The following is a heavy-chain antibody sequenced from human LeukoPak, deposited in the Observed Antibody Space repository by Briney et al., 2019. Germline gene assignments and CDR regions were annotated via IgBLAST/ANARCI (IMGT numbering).Heavy chain of an antibody. V-gene: IGHV3-66*01. CDR1: GFTVSSNY. Sequence: GGSLRLSCAASGFTVSSNYMSWVRQAPGKGLEWVSVIYSGGSTYYADSVKGRFTISRDNSKNTLYLQMSSLRAEDTAVYYCAKDLVVVVVPAAIGGPFDYWGRGTLVTVSS. J-gene: IGHJ4*02. CDR3: AKDLVVVVVPAAIGGPFDY. D-gene: IGHD2-2*02. CDR2: IYSGGST.